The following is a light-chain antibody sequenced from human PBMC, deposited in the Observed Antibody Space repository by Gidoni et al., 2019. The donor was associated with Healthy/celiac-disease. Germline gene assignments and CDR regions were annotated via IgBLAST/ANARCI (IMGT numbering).Light chain of an antibody. Sequence: EILLPQFPGTLSWSPGERATLSSSASQSVSSSYLAWYQQKPGQAPRLLIYGASSSATGIPDRFSGSGSGTDFTLTISRLETEDFAVYYCQQYGSSPPGTFGQGTKVEIK. V-gene: IGKV3-20*01. CDR2: GAS. CDR3: QQYGSSPPGT. CDR1: QSVSSSY. J-gene: IGKJ1*01.